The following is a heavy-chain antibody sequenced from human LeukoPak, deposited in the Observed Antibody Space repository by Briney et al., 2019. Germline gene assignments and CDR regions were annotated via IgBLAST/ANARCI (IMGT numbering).Heavy chain of an antibody. CDR3: AREIAAAGTDYYYGMDV. D-gene: IGHD6-13*01. CDR2: INPNSGGT. J-gene: IGHJ6*02. V-gene: IGHV1-2*02. Sequence: ASVKVSCKASGYTFTGYYMHWVRRAPGQGLEWMGWINPNSGGTNYAQKFQGRVTMTRDTSISTAYMELSRLRSDDTAVYYCAREIAAAGTDYYYGMDVRGQGTTVTVSS. CDR1: GYTFTGYY.